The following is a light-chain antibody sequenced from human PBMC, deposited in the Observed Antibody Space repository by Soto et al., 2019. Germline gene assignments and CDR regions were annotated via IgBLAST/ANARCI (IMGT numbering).Light chain of an antibody. CDR1: SSDVGGYNY. V-gene: IGLV2-8*01. Sequence: QSALTQPPSASGSPGQSVTISCTGTSSDVGGYNYVSWYQQHPGKAPKLMIYEVSKRPSGVPDRFSGSKSGNTDSLTVSGLQAEDEADYYCSSYAGSNNFGVFGTGTKLTVL. J-gene: IGLJ1*01. CDR3: SSYAGSNNFGV. CDR2: EVS.